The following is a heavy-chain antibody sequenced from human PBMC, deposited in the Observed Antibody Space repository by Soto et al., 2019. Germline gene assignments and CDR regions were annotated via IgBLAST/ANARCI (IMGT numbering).Heavy chain of an antibody. Sequence: GGSLRLSCAASGFTFSDYFMTWIRQAPGKGLEWVSYISSSGTTIFYADSVQGRFTISRDNAKNSLYLQMNSLRAEDTAVYYCARDPNIVATMGSIYYYYGMDVWGQGTLVTVSS. V-gene: IGHV3-11*04. J-gene: IGHJ6*02. CDR3: ARDPNIVATMGSIYYYYGMDV. D-gene: IGHD5-12*01. CDR2: ISSSGTTI. CDR1: GFTFSDYF.